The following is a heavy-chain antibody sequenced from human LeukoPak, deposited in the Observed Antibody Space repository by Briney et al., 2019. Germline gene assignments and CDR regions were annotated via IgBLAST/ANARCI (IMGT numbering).Heavy chain of an antibody. CDR3: ARDRATSVYYYGMDV. V-gene: IGHV1-18*01. CDR2: ISAYNGNT. CDR1: GYTFTSYG. J-gene: IGHJ6*02. Sequence: ASVKVSCKASGYTFTSYGISWLRQAPGQGLEWMGWISAYNGNTNYAQKLQGRVTMTTDTSTSTAYMELRSLRSDDTAVYYCARDRATSVYYYGMDVWGQGTTVTVSS. D-gene: IGHD1-26*01.